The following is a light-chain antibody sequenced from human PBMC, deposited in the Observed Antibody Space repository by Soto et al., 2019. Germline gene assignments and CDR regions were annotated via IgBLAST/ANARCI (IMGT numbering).Light chain of an antibody. V-gene: IGKV3-20*01. CDR1: QSVSGS. J-gene: IGKJ4*01. Sequence: EIVMTQSPATLSVSPGERATLSCRASQSVSGSLAWYQQKPGQAPRLLIFGASNRATGIPDRFSGSGSGTDFTLSISRLEPEDFAVYYCQQYSSSPLTFGGGTKVDIK. CDR3: QQYSSSPLT. CDR2: GAS.